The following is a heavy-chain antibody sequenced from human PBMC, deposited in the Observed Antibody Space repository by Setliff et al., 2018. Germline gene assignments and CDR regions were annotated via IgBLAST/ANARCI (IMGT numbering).Heavy chain of an antibody. CDR2: IYTSGST. Sequence: PSETLSLTCSVSSGSMRNYYWIWIRQPAGEGLEWIGRIYTSGSTNYNPSLKSRVTLSIDTSKNQFSLKLSSVTAADAAVYYCVRDRTAYSYGLDVWAQGTTVTVSS. D-gene: IGHD5-18*01. CDR3: VRDRTAYSYGLDV. CDR1: SGSMRNYY. J-gene: IGHJ6*02. V-gene: IGHV4-4*07.